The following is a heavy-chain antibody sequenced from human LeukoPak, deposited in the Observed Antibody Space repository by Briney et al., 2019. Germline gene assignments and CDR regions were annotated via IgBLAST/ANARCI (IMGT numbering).Heavy chain of an antibody. CDR1: GGSISGSY. D-gene: IGHD6-6*01. CDR2: VSYSGST. V-gene: IGHV4-59*12. CDR3: ARVRRARAYFDY. J-gene: IGHJ4*02. Sequence: SETLSLTCSVSGGSISGSYWNWIRQPPGRGLEWIGYVSYSGSTNYNPSLKSRVTISVDTSKNQFSLKLSSVTAADTAVYYCARVRRARAYFDYWGQGTLVTVSS.